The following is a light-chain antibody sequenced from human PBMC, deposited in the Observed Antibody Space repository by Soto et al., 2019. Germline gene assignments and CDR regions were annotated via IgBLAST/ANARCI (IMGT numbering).Light chain of an antibody. CDR1: SNDIGTYNY. CDR2: DFY. V-gene: IGLV2-14*01. Sequence: QSALTQPASMSGSPGQSITISCTGTSNDIGTYNYVSWYQHAPGRAPKLVIYDFYKRPSGVSSRFSGSKSGNTASLTISGLQAEDEANYYCSSFSRTTTPYVFGSGTKLTVL. CDR3: SSFSRTTTPYV. J-gene: IGLJ1*01.